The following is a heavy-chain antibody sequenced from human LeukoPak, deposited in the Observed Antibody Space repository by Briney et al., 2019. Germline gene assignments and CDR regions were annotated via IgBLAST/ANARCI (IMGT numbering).Heavy chain of an antibody. Sequence: GGSLRLSCAASGFTFSSYGMHWVRQAPGKGLEWVAFIRYDGSNKYYADSVKGRFTISRDNSKNTLYLQMNSLRAEDTAVYYCAKGDCSGGSCSTDYWGQGTLVTVSS. V-gene: IGHV3-30*02. CDR3: AKGDCSGGSCSTDY. CDR2: IRYDGSNK. D-gene: IGHD2-15*01. CDR1: GFTFSSYG. J-gene: IGHJ4*02.